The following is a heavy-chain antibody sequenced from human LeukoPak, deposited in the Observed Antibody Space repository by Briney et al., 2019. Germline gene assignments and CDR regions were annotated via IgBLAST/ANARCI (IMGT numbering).Heavy chain of an antibody. D-gene: IGHD3-10*01. CDR1: GFTFSSYA. CDR2: ISYDGSNK. Sequence: GRSLRLSCAASGFTFSSYAMHWVRQAPGKGLEWVAVISYDGSNKYYADSVKGRFTISRDNSKNTLYLQMNSLRAEDTAVYYCAKGFSEYGSGRDERDSIDYWGQGTLVTVSS. J-gene: IGHJ4*02. V-gene: IGHV3-30-3*01. CDR3: AKGFSEYGSGRDERDSIDY.